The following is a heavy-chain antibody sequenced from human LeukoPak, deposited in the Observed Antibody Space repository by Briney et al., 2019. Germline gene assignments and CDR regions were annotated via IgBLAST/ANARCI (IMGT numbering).Heavy chain of an antibody. D-gene: IGHD1-20*01. CDR1: GYSFTSYW. J-gene: IGHJ5*02. CDR3: ARVGPITGTTSYNWFDP. V-gene: IGHV5-51*01. CDR2: IYPGDSDT. Sequence: GESLKISCKGSGYSFTSYWIGWVRQMPGKGLEWMGIIYPGDSDTRYSPSFQGQVTISADKSISTAYLQWSSLKASDTAMYYCARVGPITGTTSYNWFDPWGQGTLVTVSS.